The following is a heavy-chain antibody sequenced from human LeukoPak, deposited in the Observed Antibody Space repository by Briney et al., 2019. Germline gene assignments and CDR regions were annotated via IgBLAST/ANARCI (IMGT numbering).Heavy chain of an antibody. V-gene: IGHV1-69*05. J-gene: IGHJ3*02. CDR1: GGTFSSYA. CDR3: ARGPTSSALRYFDWLSRSAFDI. CDR2: IIPIFGTA. D-gene: IGHD3-9*01. Sequence: SVKVSCKASGGTFSSYAISWVRQAPGQGLEWMGGIIPIFGTANYAQKFQGRVTITTDESTSTAYMELSSLRSEDTAVYYCARGPTSSALRYFDWLSRSAFDIWGQGTMVTVSS.